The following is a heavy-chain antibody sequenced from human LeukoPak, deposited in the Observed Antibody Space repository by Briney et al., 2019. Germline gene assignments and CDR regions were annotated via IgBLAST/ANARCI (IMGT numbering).Heavy chain of an antibody. CDR1: GFTFSSYA. V-gene: IGHV3-30-3*01. CDR2: ISYDGSNK. CDR3: ARPWSYYYYYVMDV. D-gene: IGHD1-1*01. Sequence: GGSLRLSCAASGFTFSSYAMHWVRQAPGKGLEWVAVISYDGSNKYYADSVKGRFTISRDNSKNTLYLQMNSLRAEDTAVYYCARPWSYYYYYVMDVWGQGTTVTVSS. J-gene: IGHJ6*02.